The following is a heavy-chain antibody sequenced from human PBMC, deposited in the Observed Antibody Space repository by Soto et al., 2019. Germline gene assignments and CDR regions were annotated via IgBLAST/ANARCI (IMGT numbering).Heavy chain of an antibody. V-gene: IGHV1-3*01. D-gene: IGHD1-26*01. Sequence: QVQLVQSGAEVKKPGASVQVSCKASGYTFTSYALHWVRQARGERPEWMGWINAANGDTKYSQKFQGSVNITRDTSASTGYMELSSLRSEDTAVYFCGRSVVGATRERLYNAMDVWGQGTTVTVSS. CDR2: INAANGDT. J-gene: IGHJ6*02. CDR3: GRSVVGATRERLYNAMDV. CDR1: GYTFTSYA.